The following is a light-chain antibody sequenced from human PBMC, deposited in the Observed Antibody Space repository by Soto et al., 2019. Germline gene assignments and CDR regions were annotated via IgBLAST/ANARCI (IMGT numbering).Light chain of an antibody. J-gene: IGKJ1*01. CDR2: AAT. CDR1: QSISAH. CDR3: QQGYTTPGT. Sequence: DIQMTQSPSSLSASVGDRVTITCRASQSISAHLNWYQQKPGKAPKVLIYAATNLASGVPSRFSGSGSGTEFTLTISSLQPEDFATYYCQQGYTTPGTFGPGTKVE. V-gene: IGKV1-39*01.